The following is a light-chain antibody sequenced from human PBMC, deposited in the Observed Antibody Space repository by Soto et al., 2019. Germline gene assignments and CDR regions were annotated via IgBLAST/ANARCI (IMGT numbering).Light chain of an antibody. CDR2: DVN. V-gene: IGLV2-11*01. J-gene: IGLJ3*02. CDR3: AAWDDSLSGWV. CDR1: SSDVGNYAY. Sequence: QSALTQPRSVSGTPGQSVTIPCTGTSSDVGNYAYVSWYRQYPGKGPKLMIYDVNKRPSGVPDRFSGSKSGNTASLTISALQADDEADYYCAAWDDSLSGWVFGGGTKLTVL.